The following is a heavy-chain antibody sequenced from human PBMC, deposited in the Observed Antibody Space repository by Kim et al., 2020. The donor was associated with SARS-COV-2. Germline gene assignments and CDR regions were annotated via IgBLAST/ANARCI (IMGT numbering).Heavy chain of an antibody. J-gene: IGHJ4*02. D-gene: IGHD3-22*01. CDR3: TRDVYYYDSSGYYYPDY. Sequence: VKGRFTISRDDSKSIAYLQMNSLKTEDTAVYYCTRDVYYYDSSGYYYPDYWGQGTLVTVSS. V-gene: IGHV3-49*02.